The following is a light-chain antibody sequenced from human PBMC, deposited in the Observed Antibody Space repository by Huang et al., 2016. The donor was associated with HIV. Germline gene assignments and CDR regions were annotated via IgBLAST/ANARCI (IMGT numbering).Light chain of an antibody. V-gene: IGKV3D-20*01. J-gene: IGKJ2*01. Sequence: EIVLTQSPASLSVSPGDRAMLSCGASQSVSSSYLAWFQQKPGLPPRLLIYDASVRAPGIPDRFSVVGSGTDFTLTISRLGPGDFAVYCCQQYGSSSYTFGQGTKLEIK. CDR2: DAS. CDR3: QQYGSSSYT. CDR1: QSVSSSY.